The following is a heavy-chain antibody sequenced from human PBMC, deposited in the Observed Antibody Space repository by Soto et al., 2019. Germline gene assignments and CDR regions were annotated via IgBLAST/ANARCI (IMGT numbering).Heavy chain of an antibody. J-gene: IGHJ3*02. CDR2: IYYSGST. D-gene: IGHD1-26*01. Sequence: SETLSLTCTVSGGSISSYYWSCIRQPPGKGLEWIGYIYYSGSTNYNPSLKSRVTISVDTSKNQFSLKLSSVTAADTAVYYCATSSGSYPGDAFDIWGQGTMVTVSS. CDR3: ATSSGSYPGDAFDI. CDR1: GGSISSYY. V-gene: IGHV4-59*01.